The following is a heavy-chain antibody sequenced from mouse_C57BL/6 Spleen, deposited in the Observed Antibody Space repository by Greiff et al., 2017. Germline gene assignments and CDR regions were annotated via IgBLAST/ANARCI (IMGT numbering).Heavy chain of an antibody. CDR3: ARPYDYDRKAWFAY. V-gene: IGHV5-12*01. J-gene: IGHJ3*01. Sequence: EVMLVESGGGLVQPGGSLKLSCAASGFTFSDYYMYWVRQTPEKRLEWVAYISNGGGSTYYPDTVKGRFTISRDNAKNTLYLQMSRLKSDDTAMYYCARPYDYDRKAWFAYWGQGTLVTVSA. D-gene: IGHD2-4*01. CDR1: GFTFSDYY. CDR2: ISNGGGST.